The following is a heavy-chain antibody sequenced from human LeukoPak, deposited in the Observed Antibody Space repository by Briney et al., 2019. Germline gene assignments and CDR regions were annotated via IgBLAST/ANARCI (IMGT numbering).Heavy chain of an antibody. J-gene: IGHJ6*02. Sequence: PAGSLRLSCAASAFTVTSNYTSWVRQAPGKGLEWVAATHSGGSTYYPDSVKGRSTIPRDNSKNTLYLQMSSLRAEDTAVYYCAREDGKYYYYGMDVWGQGPTVTVSS. CDR1: AFTVTSNY. CDR2: THSGGST. CDR3: AREDGKYYYYGMDV. V-gene: IGHV3-53*01.